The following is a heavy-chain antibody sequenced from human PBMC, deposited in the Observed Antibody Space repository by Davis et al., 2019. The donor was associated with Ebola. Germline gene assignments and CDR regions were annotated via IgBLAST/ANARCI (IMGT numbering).Heavy chain of an antibody. J-gene: IGHJ4*02. V-gene: IGHV3-21*01. CDR1: GFTFSSYS. CDR2: ISNTGSYI. Sequence: GESLKISCAASGFTFSSYSMNWVRQAPGKGLEWVSSISNTGSYIYYADSVKGRFTISRDNAKNSLYLQINSLRAEDTAVYYCARDLKPASAGGVPSDQFDYWGQGTLVTVSS. CDR3: ARDLKPASAGGVPSDQFDY. D-gene: IGHD2-8*02.